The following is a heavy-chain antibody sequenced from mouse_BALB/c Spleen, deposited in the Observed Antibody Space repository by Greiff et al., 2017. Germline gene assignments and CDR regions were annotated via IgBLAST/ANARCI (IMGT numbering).Heavy chain of an antibody. CDR1: GYSITSGYY. D-gene: IGHD2-10*02. V-gene: IGHV3-6*02. CDR2: ISYDGSN. Sequence: EVQRVESGPGLVKPSQSLSLTCSVTGYSITSGYYWNWIRQFPGNKLEWMGYISYDGSNNYNPSLKNRISITRDTSKNQFFLKLNSVTTEDTATYYCARDSMVTTFAYWGQGTLVTVSA. CDR3: ARDSMVTTFAY. J-gene: IGHJ3*01.